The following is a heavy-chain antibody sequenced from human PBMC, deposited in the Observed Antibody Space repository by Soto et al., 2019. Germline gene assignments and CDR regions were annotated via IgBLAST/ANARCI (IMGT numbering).Heavy chain of an antibody. Sequence: ETLSLTCTVSGDSVTSVSDYWSWIRQPPGKGLEWIGYIYYSGSADYNPSLGSRVTISIDKSKNQFSLKLTSVTAADKAVYYCARGVGFGYYYYHMDLWGQGTTVT. CDR3: ARGVGFGYYYYHMDL. CDR2: IYYSGSA. D-gene: IGHD3-10*01. J-gene: IGHJ6*02. V-gene: IGHV4-61*01. CDR1: GDSVTSVSDY.